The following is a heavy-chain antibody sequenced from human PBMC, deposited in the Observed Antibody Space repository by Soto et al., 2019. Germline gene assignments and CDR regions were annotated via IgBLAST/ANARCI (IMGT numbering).Heavy chain of an antibody. CDR3: ARSTLVPFYYYYGMDV. V-gene: IGHV1-69*13. Sequence: SVKVSCKAAGDAFSSDAISWVREAPGQGLEWMGGIIPIFGTANYAQKFQGRVTITADESTSTAYMELSSLRSEDTAVYYCARSTLVPFYYYYGMDVRGQGTTVTVSS. CDR2: IIPIFGTA. D-gene: IGHD6-6*01. J-gene: IGHJ6*02. CDR1: GDAFSSDA.